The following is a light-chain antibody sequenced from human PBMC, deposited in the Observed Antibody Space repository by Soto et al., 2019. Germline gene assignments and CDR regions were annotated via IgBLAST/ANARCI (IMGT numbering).Light chain of an antibody. CDR2: RTD. V-gene: IGLV1-44*01. CDR1: SSNIGTNT. CDR3: AAWDDSLNGHV. J-gene: IGLJ1*01. Sequence: QSVLTQPHSVSGTPVQRVTISCSGSSSNIGTNTVHWFQQLPGTAPKVLIYRTDQRPSGVPERFSGSKSGTSASLAISELQSEDEADYYCAAWDDSLNGHVFGTGTKVTVL.